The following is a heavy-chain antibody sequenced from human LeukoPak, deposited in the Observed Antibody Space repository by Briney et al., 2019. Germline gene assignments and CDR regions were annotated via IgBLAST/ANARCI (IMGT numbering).Heavy chain of an antibody. D-gene: IGHD4-17*01. CDR3: ARGRLTRTVPNALDI. V-gene: IGHV1-69*13. CDR2: IIPIFGTA. CDR1: GATFSSYA. Sequence: SVKVSCKATGATFSSYAISWVRQAPGRGLEWMGGIIPIFGTANYAQKFQGRVTITADESTSTAYMELSSLRSEDTAVYYCARGRLTRTVPNALDIWGQGTMVTVSS. J-gene: IGHJ3*02.